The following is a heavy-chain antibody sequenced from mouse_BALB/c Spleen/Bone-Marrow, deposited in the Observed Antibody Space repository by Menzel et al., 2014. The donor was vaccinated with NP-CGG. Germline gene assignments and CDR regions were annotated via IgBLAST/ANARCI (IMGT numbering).Heavy chain of an antibody. V-gene: IGHV5-6-2*01. CDR2: IYTNDGST. CDR1: GFTFSTYY. J-gene: IGHJ4*01. Sequence: EVKVVESGGGLVKVGESLKLSCAASGFTFSTYYMSWVRQTPEKRLELVAAIYTNDGSTYYPDTVKGRFAISRDNAKNTVYLQMSSLKSEDTALYYCARRAFYALDYWGQGTSVTVSS. CDR3: ARRAFYALDY.